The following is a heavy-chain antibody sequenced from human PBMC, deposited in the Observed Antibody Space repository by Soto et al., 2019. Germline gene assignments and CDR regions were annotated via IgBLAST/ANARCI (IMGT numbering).Heavy chain of an antibody. CDR2: IKSKTDGGTT. J-gene: IGHJ6*02. CDR1: GFTFSNAW. D-gene: IGHD3-10*01. Sequence: GGSLRLSCAASGFTFSNAWMSWVRQAPGKGLEWVGRIKSKTDGGTTDYAAPVKGRFTISRDDSKNTLYLQMNSLKTEDTAVYYCTTFYGSGSYYGMDVWGQGTTVTVSS. CDR3: TTFYGSGSYYGMDV. V-gene: IGHV3-15*01.